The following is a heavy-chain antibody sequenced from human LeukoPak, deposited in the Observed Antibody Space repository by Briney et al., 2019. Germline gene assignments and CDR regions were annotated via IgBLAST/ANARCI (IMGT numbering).Heavy chain of an antibody. J-gene: IGHJ4*02. CDR3: ARVNDYVWGSYRQIPTYDY. D-gene: IGHD3-16*02. Sequence: PSETLSLTCAVYGGSFSSYYWSWIRQPPGKGLEWIGYIYYSGSTNYNPSLKSRVTISVDTSKNQFSLKLSSVTAADTAVYYCARVNDYVWGSYRQIPTYDYWGQGTLVTVSS. V-gene: IGHV4-59*01. CDR2: IYYSGST. CDR1: GGSFSSYY.